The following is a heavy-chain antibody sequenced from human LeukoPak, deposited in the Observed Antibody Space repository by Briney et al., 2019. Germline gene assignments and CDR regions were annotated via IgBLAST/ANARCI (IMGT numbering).Heavy chain of an antibody. CDR2: IYYSGTT. CDR3: ASPTKQWLGHYFDS. J-gene: IGHJ4*02. D-gene: IGHD6-19*01. Sequence: SETLSLTCTVSGGSISSISHYWAWSRQPPGKGLEWIGSIYYSGTTYYNPSLKSRVTMSVDTSKNQFSLKVISLTAADTAVYYCASPTKQWLGHYFDSWGQGTLVTVSS. CDR1: GGSISSISHY. V-gene: IGHV4-39*01.